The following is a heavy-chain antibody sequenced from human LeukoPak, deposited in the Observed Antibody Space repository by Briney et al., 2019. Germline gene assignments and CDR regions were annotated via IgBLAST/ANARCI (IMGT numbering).Heavy chain of an antibody. D-gene: IGHD6-19*01. CDR2: ISAYNGNT. V-gene: IGHV1-18*01. Sequence: ASVKVSCKASGYTFTSYGISWVRQAPGQGLEWMGWISAYNGNTNYAQKLQGRVTMTTDTSTSTAYMELRSLRSDDTAVYYCARDSLSPLYSSGVDAFDIWGPGTMVTVSS. CDR1: GYTFTSYG. J-gene: IGHJ3*02. CDR3: ARDSLSPLYSSGVDAFDI.